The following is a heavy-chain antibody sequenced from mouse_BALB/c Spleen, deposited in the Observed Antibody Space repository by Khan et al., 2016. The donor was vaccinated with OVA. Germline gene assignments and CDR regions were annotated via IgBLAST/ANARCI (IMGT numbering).Heavy chain of an antibody. J-gene: IGHJ4*01. CDR3: ARQPYYHYYIMDY. Sequence: QVQLKESGPGLVAPSQCLSITCPISGFSLTNYGVHWVRQPPGKGLEWLVVIWGDGTKTYNSALQSNLSISKDNSKSQVFLKMNSLQTNDTSMYYCARQPYYHYYIMDYWGQGTSVTVSS. CDR2: IWGDGTK. D-gene: IGHD2-10*01. CDR1: GFSLTNYG. V-gene: IGHV2-6-1*01.